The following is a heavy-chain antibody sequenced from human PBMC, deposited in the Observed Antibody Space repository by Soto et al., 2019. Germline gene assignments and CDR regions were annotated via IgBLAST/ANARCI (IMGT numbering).Heavy chain of an antibody. Sequence: QVQLQESGPGLVKPSQTLSLTCVVSGASVSSDAYYWSWIRQHPGKGLEFIGYIHYSWSTYSNPSRESRLAISIDTSKNQFSLKVSSVTAADTAVYYCARDLGSEQWFFDNWGQGTLVTVSS. D-gene: IGHD6-19*01. CDR2: IHYSWST. V-gene: IGHV4-31*11. J-gene: IGHJ4*02. CDR3: ARDLGSEQWFFDN. CDR1: GASVSSDAYY.